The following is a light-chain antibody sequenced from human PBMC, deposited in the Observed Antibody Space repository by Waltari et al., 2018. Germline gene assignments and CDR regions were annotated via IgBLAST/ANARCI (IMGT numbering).Light chain of an antibody. Sequence: QTVVTQEPSLSVSPGGTVTLTCALSSGPPSPTSSATRYQPTPGQAPRTLVYKANARSSGVPDRFSGSILGNTAALTITGAQADDESDYYCALYMGSGIWVFGGGTRLTVL. CDR1: SGPPSPTSS. V-gene: IGLV8-61*01. J-gene: IGLJ3*02. CDR2: KAN. CDR3: ALYMGSGIWV.